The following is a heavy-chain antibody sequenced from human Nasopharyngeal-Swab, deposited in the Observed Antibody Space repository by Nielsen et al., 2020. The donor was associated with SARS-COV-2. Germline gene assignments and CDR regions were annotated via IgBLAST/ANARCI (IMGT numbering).Heavy chain of an antibody. D-gene: IGHD3-3*01. CDR1: GGSISSSSYY. CDR2: IYYSGST. V-gene: IGHV4-39*07. CDR3: ARSGRPYYDFWSGYPNWFDP. J-gene: IGHJ5*02. Sequence: SETLSLTCTVSGGSISSSSYYWGWIRQPPGKGLEWIGSIYYSGSTYYNPSLKSRVTISVDTSKNQFSLKLSSVTAADTAVYYCARSGRPYYDFWSGYPNWFDPWGQGTLVTVSS.